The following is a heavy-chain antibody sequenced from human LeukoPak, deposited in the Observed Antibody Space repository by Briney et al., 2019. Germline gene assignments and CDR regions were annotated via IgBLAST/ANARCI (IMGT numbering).Heavy chain of an antibody. Sequence: GRSLRLSCAASGFTFSSYAMHWVHQAPGKGLEWVAVISYDGSNKYYADSVKGRFTISRDNSKNTLYLQMNSLRAEDTAVYYCARESLSSGSFDYWGQGTLVTVSS. D-gene: IGHD6-19*01. CDR3: ARESLSSGSFDY. CDR1: GFTFSSYA. V-gene: IGHV3-30-3*01. J-gene: IGHJ4*02. CDR2: ISYDGSNK.